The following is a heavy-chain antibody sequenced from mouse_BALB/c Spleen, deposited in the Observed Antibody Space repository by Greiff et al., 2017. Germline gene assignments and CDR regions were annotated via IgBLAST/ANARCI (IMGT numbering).Heavy chain of an antibody. J-gene: IGHJ1*01. V-gene: IGHV2-6-7*01. CDR1: GFSLTGYG. Sequence: VMLVESGPGLVAPSQSLSITCTVSGFSLTGYGVNWVRQPPGKGLEWLGMIWGDGSTDYNSALKSRLSISKDNSKSQVFLKMNSLQTDDTARYYCARERSPYYWYFDVWGAGTTVTVSS. CDR3: ARERSPYYWYFDV. CDR2: IWGDGST.